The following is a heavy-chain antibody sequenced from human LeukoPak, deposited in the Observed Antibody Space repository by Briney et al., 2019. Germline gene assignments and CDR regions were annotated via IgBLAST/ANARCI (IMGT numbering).Heavy chain of an antibody. J-gene: IGHJ2*01. CDR1: GFSVSLNY. CDR3: ARVGDHFHWYLHL. CDR2: IYSGSDP. Sequence: PGGSLRLSCAASGFSVSLNYMNWVRQAPGKGLEWVSIIYSGSDPYYADSVKGRFTIPRDSYKNMLFLHMNSLRAEDTAVYYCARVGDHFHWYLHLWGSGTLVPVSS. V-gene: IGHV3-53*01. D-gene: IGHD3-3*02.